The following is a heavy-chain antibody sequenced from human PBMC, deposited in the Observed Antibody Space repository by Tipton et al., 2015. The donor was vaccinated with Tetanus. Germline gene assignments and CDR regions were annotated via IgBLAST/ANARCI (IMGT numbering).Heavy chain of an antibody. CDR3: ARISKLAATGTSGY. CDR2: ITSGSDYI. CDR1: GFTFSSYS. J-gene: IGHJ4*02. Sequence: SLRLSCAASGFTFSSYSFNWVRQAPGKGLEWVSFITSGSDYIYYGDSVKGRFTISSDNAKSSLYLQMDSLRAGDPAVYYCARISKLAATGTSGYWGQGTLVIVSS. V-gene: IGHV3-21*01. D-gene: IGHD1-14*01.